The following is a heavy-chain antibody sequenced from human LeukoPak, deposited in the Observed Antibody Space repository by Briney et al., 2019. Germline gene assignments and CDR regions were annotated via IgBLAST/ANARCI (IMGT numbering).Heavy chain of an antibody. Sequence: SETLSLTCTVSGGSISSSSYYWGWIRQXPGKGLEWXXTXYYSGSTXYNPSLKXRVTISVDTSKNQFSLKLRSVTAADTAVYSXXSXXXXXXSVELGWFXXXGQXTXVTXXX. D-gene: IGHD1-7*01. CDR3: XSXXXXXXSVELGWFXX. V-gene: IGHV4-39*01. J-gene: IGHJ5*02. CDR1: GGSISSSSYY. CDR2: XYYSGST.